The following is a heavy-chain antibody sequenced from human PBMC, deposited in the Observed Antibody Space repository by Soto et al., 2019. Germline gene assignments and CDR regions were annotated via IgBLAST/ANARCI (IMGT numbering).Heavy chain of an antibody. CDR3: ARAASHPDY. V-gene: IGHV1-3*01. J-gene: IGHJ4*02. Sequence: QVQLVQSGAEVKKPGASVKVSCKASGYTFTSYAMYWVRQAPGQRLEWMAWMNADIGDTKYSQKFQGRVTITRDTSASTAYMELSSLTSEDTAVYACARAASHPDYWGQGTLVTVSS. CDR2: MNADIGDT. CDR1: GYTFTSYA.